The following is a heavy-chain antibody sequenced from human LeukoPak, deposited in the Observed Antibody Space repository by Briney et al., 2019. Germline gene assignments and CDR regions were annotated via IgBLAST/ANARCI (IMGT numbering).Heavy chain of an antibody. J-gene: IGHJ5*02. V-gene: IGHV4-38-2*02. CDR3: ARGSYYDSRGYYGPIWFDP. Sequence: SETLSLTCTVSGYSISSGYYWGWIRPPPGKGLEWIGEINHSGSTNYNPSLKSRVTISVDTSKNQFSLRLSSATAADTAVYYCARGSYYDSRGYYGPIWFDPWGQGTLVTVSS. D-gene: IGHD3-22*01. CDR1: GYSISSGYY. CDR2: INHSGST.